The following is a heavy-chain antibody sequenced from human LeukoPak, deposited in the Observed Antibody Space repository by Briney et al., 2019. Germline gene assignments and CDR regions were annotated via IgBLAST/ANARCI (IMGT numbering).Heavy chain of an antibody. D-gene: IGHD3-10*01. J-gene: IGHJ5*02. CDR3: ARAYGSGSYFHWFDP. V-gene: IGHV4-39*01. CDR2: MFHSGST. CDR1: GGSISTSSYY. Sequence: SETLSLTCTVSGGSISTSSYYWGWSRQPPGKGREWIGSMFHSGSTYDNPSLRSRVTISVDTSKNQFSLKLSSVTAADTAVYYCARAYGSGSYFHWFDPWGQGTLVTVSS.